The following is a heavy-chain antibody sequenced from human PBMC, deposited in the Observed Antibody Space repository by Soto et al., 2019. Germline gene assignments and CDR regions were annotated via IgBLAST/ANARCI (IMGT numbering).Heavy chain of an antibody. V-gene: IGHV3-23*01. Sequence: EVQMLESGGGLVQAGGSLRLSCAASGFSFSSYALNWVRQAPGKGLEWVSTISGRGGRAYYADSVKGRFTISRDNSKNALYLQLDSVRAEDTAVYYCAKDRSQGAVAGTSDFDYWGQGTLVTVSS. D-gene: IGHD6-19*01. CDR1: GFSFSSYA. CDR3: AKDRSQGAVAGTSDFDY. J-gene: IGHJ4*02. CDR2: ISGRGGRA.